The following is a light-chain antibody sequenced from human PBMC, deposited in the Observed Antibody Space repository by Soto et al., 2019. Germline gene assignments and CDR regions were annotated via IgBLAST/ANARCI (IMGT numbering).Light chain of an antibody. J-gene: IGKJ4*02. Sequence: IDVTQAPNSLSASVGDTVIITCQASQTISVYLNWYQQIAGKAPKLLIYAASTLQSGVPSRFSGSGSGTDFTLTISFLQSEDFATYYCQVSSRLLLTFAGGTKVDVK. CDR2: AAS. CDR3: QVSSRLLLT. CDR1: QTISVY. V-gene: IGKV1-39*01.